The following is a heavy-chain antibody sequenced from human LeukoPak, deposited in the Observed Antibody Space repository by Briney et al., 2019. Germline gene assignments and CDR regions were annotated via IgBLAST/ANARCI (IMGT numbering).Heavy chain of an antibody. D-gene: IGHD2-2*03. J-gene: IGHJ4*02. CDR3: ARDLDGYYFDY. CDR2: IWYDGSNK. CDR1: GFTFSSYG. Sequence: GGSLGLSCAASGFTFSSYGMHWVRQAPGKGLEWVAVIWYDGSNKYYADSVKGRFTISRDNSKNTLYLQMNSLRAEDTAVYYCARDLDGYYFDYWGQGTLVTVSS. V-gene: IGHV3-33*01.